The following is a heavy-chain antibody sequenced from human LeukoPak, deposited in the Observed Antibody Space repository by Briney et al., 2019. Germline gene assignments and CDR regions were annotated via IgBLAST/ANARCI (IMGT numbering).Heavy chain of an antibody. CDR2: IYYSGNT. CDR1: GGSLTSYS. J-gene: IGHJ3*02. V-gene: IGHV4-59*08. Sequence: SETLSLTCTVSGGSLTSYSWSSIPQPPGKGLERIAHIYYSGNTNSNPSLKSRVTISVDTSKNQFSLKLNSVTAADTAVYYCAKHAGSVGGVFDIWGQGTMVTVSS. CDR3: AKHAGSVGGVFDI. D-gene: IGHD2-15*01.